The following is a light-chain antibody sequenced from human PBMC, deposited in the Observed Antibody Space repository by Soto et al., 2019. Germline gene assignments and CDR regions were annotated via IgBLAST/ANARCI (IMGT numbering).Light chain of an antibody. V-gene: IGKV3-20*01. CDR1: QSVNSNY. CDR2: GAS. CDR3: QQYGTSPST. J-gene: IGKJ5*01. Sequence: EIVLTQSPGTLSLSPGERATLSCRASQSVNSNYLAWYQQRPGQAPRLLIYGASSRATGVPDRFSGNGSGTDFTLTISSLEPEDVAVYYCQQYGTSPSTFGQGTRLEIK.